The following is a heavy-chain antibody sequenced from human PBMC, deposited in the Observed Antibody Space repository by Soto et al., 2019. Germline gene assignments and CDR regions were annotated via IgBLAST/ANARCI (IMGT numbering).Heavy chain of an antibody. J-gene: IGHJ4*02. D-gene: IGHD3-22*01. V-gene: IGHV4-30-2*01. Sequence: SETLSLTCAVSGGSVSSGDYSWSWLRQPPGKGLEWIGYIYHSETTYYNPSLKSRVTVSVDGSKNQFSLELSSVTAADTAVYFCARMGGQYYDSSGHGYFFHYWGQGTRVTVS. CDR2: IYHSETT. CDR1: GGSVSSGDYS. CDR3: ARMGGQYYDSSGHGYFFHY.